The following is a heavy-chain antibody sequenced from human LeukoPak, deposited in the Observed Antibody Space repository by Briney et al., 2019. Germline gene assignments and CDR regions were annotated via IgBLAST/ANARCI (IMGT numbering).Heavy chain of an antibody. Sequence: SETLSLTCTVSGGSISSSSYYWGWIRQPPGKGLEWIGYIYYSGGTYYNPSLKSRVTISIDTSKNQFSLKLRSVTAADTAVYYCARDGNALWGQGTLVTVSS. J-gene: IGHJ4*02. D-gene: IGHD1-1*01. V-gene: IGHV4-39*07. CDR2: IYYSGGT. CDR1: GGSISSSSYY. CDR3: ARDGNAL.